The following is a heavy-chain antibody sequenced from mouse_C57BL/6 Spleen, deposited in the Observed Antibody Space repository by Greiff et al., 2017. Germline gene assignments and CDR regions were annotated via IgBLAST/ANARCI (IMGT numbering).Heavy chain of an antibody. Sequence: VKLMESGPGLVQPSQSLSITCTVSGFSLTSYGVHWVRQSPGKGLAWLGVIWSGGSTDYNAAFISRLSISKDNSKRQVFFKMNSREAEDTAIYYCAREYGYDAMDYWGQGTSVTVAS. CDR1: GFSLTSYG. J-gene: IGHJ4*01. CDR3: AREYGYDAMDY. D-gene: IGHD2-10*02. CDR2: IWSGGST. V-gene: IGHV2-2*01.